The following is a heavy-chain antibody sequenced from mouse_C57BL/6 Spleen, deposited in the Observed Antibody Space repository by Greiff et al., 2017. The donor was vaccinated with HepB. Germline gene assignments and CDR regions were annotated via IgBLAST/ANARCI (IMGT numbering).Heavy chain of an antibody. CDR3: ARSELTGTVY. CDR2: ILPGSGST. Sequence: QVQLQQSGAELMKPGASVKLSCKATGYTFTGYCIEWVKQRPGHGLEWIGEILPGSGSTNYNAKFKGKATFTADTSSNTAYMQLSSLTTEDSAIYYCARSELTGTVYWGQGTLVTVSA. CDR1: GYTFTGYC. V-gene: IGHV1-9*01. J-gene: IGHJ3*01. D-gene: IGHD4-1*01.